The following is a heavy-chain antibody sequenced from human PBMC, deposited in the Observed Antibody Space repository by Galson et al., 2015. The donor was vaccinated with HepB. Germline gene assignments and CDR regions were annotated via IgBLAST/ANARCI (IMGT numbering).Heavy chain of an antibody. V-gene: IGHV1-69*13. D-gene: IGHD6-6*01. J-gene: IGHJ4*02. CDR3: ARGASEYSSSSVDY. CDR1: GGTFSSYA. Sequence: SVKVSCKASGGTFSSYAISWVRQAPGQGLEWMGGIIPIFGTANYAQKFQGRATITADESTSTAYMELSSLRSEDTAVYYCARGASEYSSSSVDYWGQGTLVTVSS. CDR2: IIPIFGTA.